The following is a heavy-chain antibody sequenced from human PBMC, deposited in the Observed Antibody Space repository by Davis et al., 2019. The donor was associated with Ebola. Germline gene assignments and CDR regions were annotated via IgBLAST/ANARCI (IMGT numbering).Heavy chain of an antibody. D-gene: IGHD3-3*01. CDR1: GYTFTSYA. V-gene: IGHV1-3*01. Sequence: ASVKVPCKASGYTFTSYAMHWVRQAPGQRLEWMGWINAGNGNTKYSQKFQGRVTITRDTSASTAYMELSSLRSEDTAVYYCARGWSGEHYYYYYMDVWGKGTTVTVSS. CDR2: INAGNGNT. CDR3: ARGWSGEHYYYYYMDV. J-gene: IGHJ6*03.